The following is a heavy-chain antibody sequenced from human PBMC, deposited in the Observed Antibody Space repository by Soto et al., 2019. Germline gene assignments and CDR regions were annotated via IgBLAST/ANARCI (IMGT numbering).Heavy chain of an antibody. CDR1: GFTFSSYA. D-gene: IGHD6-19*01. Sequence: WSLRRSCAASGFTFSSYAMSWVRQAPGQGLEWVSAISGIGGSTYYADSVKGRFTISRDNSKNTLYLQMNSLRAEATAAYYSKTEIAVILESIDLWGQGTTVTVSS. J-gene: IGHJ6*02. V-gene: IGHV3-23*01. CDR3: KTEIAVILESIDL. CDR2: ISGIGGST.